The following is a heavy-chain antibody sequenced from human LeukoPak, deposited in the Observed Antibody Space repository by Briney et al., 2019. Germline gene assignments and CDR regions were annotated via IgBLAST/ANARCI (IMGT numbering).Heavy chain of an antibody. V-gene: IGHV3-23*01. CDR1: GFTFNSYA. D-gene: IGHD1-26*01. CDR3: AKTRVGGTKIDAFDI. Sequence: RPGGSLRLSCAASGFTFNSYAMNWVRQTPGKGLECVSGISNDGVTTYYAASVEGRFIISRDNSKSTRYLQMNSLRADDTAVYYCAKTRVGGTKIDAFDIWGQGAMVTVSS. J-gene: IGHJ3*02. CDR2: ISNDGVTT.